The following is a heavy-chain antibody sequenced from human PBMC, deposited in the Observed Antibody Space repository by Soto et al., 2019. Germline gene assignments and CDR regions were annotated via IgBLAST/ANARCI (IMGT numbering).Heavy chain of an antibody. Sequence: PGGSLRLSCAASGFTFSSYGMHWVRQAPGKGLEWVAVISYDGSNKYYADSVKGRFTISRDNSKNTLYLQMNSLRAEDTAVYYWAKDWRFGPRAFDIWGQGTMVTVSS. J-gene: IGHJ3*02. V-gene: IGHV3-30*18. CDR2: ISYDGSNK. CDR3: AKDWRFGPRAFDI. D-gene: IGHD3-10*01. CDR1: GFTFSSYG.